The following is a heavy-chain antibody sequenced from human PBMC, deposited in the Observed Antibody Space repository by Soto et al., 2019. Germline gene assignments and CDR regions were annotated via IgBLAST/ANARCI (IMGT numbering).Heavy chain of an antibody. Sequence: QVQLVQSGAEVKKPGASVKVSCKASGYTFTGYYMHWVRQAPGQGLEWMGWINPNSGGTKYAQKFQGWVTMTXXTXIXXAYMERSRLRSDDTAVYYCARGGARLWFGENWFDPWGQGTLVTVSS. CDR3: ARGGARLWFGENWFDP. CDR1: GYTFTGYY. V-gene: IGHV1-2*04. CDR2: INPNSGGT. D-gene: IGHD3-10*01. J-gene: IGHJ5*02.